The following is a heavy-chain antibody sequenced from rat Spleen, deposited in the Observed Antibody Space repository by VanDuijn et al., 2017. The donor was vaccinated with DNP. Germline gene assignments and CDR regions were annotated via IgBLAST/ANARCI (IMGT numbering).Heavy chain of an antibody. V-gene: IGHV5-22*01. D-gene: IGHD1-4*01. CDR3: ASRPPPTRGPFDY. CDR1: GFTFSNYD. Sequence: EVQLVESGGGLVQPGRSMKLSCAASGFTFSNYDMAWVRQAPTKGLEWVASISYDGSSTYYRDSVKGRFTISRDNAKSTLYLQMDSLRSEDTATYYCASRPPPTRGPFDYWGQGVPVTVSS. CDR2: ISYDGSST. J-gene: IGHJ2*01.